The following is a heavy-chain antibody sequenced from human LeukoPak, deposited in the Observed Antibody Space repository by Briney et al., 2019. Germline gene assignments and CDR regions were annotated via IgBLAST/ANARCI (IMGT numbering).Heavy chain of an antibody. V-gene: IGHV3-21*01. CDR3: ARDEEEGYCSSTNCYPQYFQH. Sequence: GGSLRLSCAVSGFTFRSYSMNWVRQAPGKGLEWVSSISISSYYIYYADSVKGRFTISRDNAKNSLFLQMNSLRAEDTAVYYCARDEEEGYCSSTNCYPQYFQHWGRGTLVTVSS. CDR1: GFTFRSYS. J-gene: IGHJ1*01. D-gene: IGHD2-2*01. CDR2: ISISSYYI.